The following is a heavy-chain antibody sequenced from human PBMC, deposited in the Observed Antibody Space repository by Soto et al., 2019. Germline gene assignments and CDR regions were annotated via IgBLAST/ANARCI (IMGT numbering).Heavy chain of an antibody. CDR1: GGPFSGYY. J-gene: IGHJ4*02. CDR3: ARGAPRDSIAARPGRYYFDY. CDR2: INHSGST. V-gene: IGHV4-34*01. D-gene: IGHD6-6*01. Sequence: PSETLSLTCAVYGGPFSGYYWSWIRQPPGKGLEWIGEINHSGSTNYNPSLKSRVTISVDTSKNQFSLKLSSVTAADTAVYYCARGAPRDSIAARPGRYYFDYWGQGTQVTVSS.